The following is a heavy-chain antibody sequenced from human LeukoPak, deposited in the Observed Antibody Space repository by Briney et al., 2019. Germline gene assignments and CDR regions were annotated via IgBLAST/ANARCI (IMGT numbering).Heavy chain of an antibody. CDR3: ARDSSYNYGMDV. V-gene: IGHV4-31*03. J-gene: IGHJ6*02. CDR1: GGSISSGGYY. Sequence: SQTLSLTCTVSGGSISSGGYYWSWIRQHPGKGLEWIGYIYYSGSTYYDPSLKSRVTISVDTSKNQFSLKLSSVTAADTAVYYCARDSSYNYGMDVWGQGTTVTVSS. CDR2: IYYSGST.